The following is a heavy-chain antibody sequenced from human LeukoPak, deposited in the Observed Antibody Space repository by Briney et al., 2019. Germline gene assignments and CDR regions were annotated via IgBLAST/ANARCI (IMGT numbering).Heavy chain of an antibody. CDR3: ARYYYDSSGYYSWFDP. CDR2: ISAYNGNT. Sequence: ASVKVSCKASGYTFTSYGISWVRQAPGQGLEWMGWISAYNGNTNYAQKLQGRVTMTTDTSTSTTYMELRSLRSDDTAVYYCARYYYDSSGYYSWFDPWGQGTLVTVSS. V-gene: IGHV1-18*01. CDR1: GYTFTSYG. J-gene: IGHJ5*02. D-gene: IGHD3-22*01.